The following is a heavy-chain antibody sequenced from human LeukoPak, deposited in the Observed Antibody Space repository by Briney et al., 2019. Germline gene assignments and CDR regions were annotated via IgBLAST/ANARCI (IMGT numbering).Heavy chain of an antibody. CDR2: ISADNGIT. CDR1: GYTSTGYY. J-gene: IGHJ5*02. V-gene: IGHV1-18*04. D-gene: IGHD1-26*01. CDR3: ARDYDLLLGSDGFDP. Sequence: ASVKVSCKASGYTSTGYYTHWVRQAPGQGLEWMGWISADNGITHYAQKVQGRLTMTTDTSTSTAYMELRSLRSDDTAVYYCARDYDLLLGSDGFDPWGQGTLVTVSA.